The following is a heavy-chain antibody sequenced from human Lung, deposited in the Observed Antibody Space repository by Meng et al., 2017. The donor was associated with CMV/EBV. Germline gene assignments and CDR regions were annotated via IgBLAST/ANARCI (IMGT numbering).Heavy chain of an antibody. J-gene: IGHJ4*02. CDR3: VRGSYYDFWRGYFIEAD. D-gene: IGHD3-3*01. Sequence: GGSXRLXCTASGFSLSDYAMHWVRQAPGKGLEWVALISHDGSNRYFADPVKGRFSISRDNSENTLFLQMNSLRPEDTALYYCVRGSYYDFWRGYFIEADGXQGKXVTVSS. V-gene: IGHV3-30-3*01. CDR1: GFSLSDYA. CDR2: ISHDGSNR.